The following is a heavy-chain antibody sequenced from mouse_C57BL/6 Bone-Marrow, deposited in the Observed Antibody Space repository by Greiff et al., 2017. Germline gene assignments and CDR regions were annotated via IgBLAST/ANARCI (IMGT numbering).Heavy chain of an antibody. CDR1: GYTFTDYY. D-gene: IGHD2-4*01. CDR2: IYPGSGNT. V-gene: IGHV1-76*01. CDR3: ARSDYDYERFAY. J-gene: IGHJ3*01. Sequence: VQLQQSGAELVRPGASVKLSCKASGYTFTDYYINWVKQRPGQGLEWIARIYPGSGNTYYNEKFKGKATLTAEKSSSTAYMQLSSLTSEDSAVYFCARSDYDYERFAYWGQGTLVTVSA.